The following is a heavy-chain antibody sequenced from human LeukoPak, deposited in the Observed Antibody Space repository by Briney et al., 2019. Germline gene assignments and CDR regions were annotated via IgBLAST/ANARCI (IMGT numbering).Heavy chain of an antibody. CDR3: ARSHGSGSYYNLNDY. J-gene: IGHJ4*02. D-gene: IGHD3-10*01. V-gene: IGHV4-59*01. Sequence: SETLSLTCTVSGGSISNYYWSWIRQPPGKGLEWIGYIYYSGSTNYNPSLRSRVTISVETSKNQFSLKLSSVTAADTAVYYCARSHGSGSYYNLNDYWGQGTLVTVSS. CDR1: GGSISNYY. CDR2: IYYSGST.